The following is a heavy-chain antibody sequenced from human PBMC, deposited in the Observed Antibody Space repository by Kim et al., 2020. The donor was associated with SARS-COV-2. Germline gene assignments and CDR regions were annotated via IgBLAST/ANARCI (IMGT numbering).Heavy chain of an antibody. Sequence: LKSRVTISGDTSKNQFSLKLSSVTAADTAVYYCARTSSQWLIRTMFYSVYCWGHGTLVTVSS. CDR3: ARTSSQWLIRTMFYSVYC. J-gene: IGHJ1*01. D-gene: IGHD3-22*01. V-gene: IGHV4-34*01.